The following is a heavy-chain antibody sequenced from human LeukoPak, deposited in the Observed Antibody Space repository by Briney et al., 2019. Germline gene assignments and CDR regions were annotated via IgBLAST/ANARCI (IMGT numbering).Heavy chain of an antibody. J-gene: IGHJ2*01. V-gene: IGHV3-53*01. Sequence: PSETLSLTCTVSGASISSSSDYWGWVRQAPGKGLEWVSVIYSGGSTYYADSVKGRFTISRDNSKNTLYLQMNSLRAEDTAVYYCARDLGQRNWYFDLWGRGTLVTVSS. CDR3: ARDLGQRNWYFDL. D-gene: IGHD6-25*01. CDR1: GASISSSSDY. CDR2: IYSGGST.